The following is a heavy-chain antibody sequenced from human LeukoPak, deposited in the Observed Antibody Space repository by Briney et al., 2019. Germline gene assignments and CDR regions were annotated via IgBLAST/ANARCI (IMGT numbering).Heavy chain of an antibody. J-gene: IGHJ5*02. CDR2: IYHSGST. Sequence: SETLSLTCADSGYSISSGYYWGWIRQPPGKGLEWIGSIYHSGSTHYNPSLKSRVTISVDTSKNQFSLKLSSVTAADTAVYYCASLCSGGICYLESGWFDPWGQGTLVTVSS. V-gene: IGHV4-38-2*01. CDR3: ASLCSGGICYLESGWFDP. CDR1: GYSISSGYY. D-gene: IGHD2-15*01.